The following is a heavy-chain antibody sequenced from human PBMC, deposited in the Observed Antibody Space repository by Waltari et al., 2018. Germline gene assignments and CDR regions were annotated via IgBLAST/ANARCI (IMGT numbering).Heavy chain of an antibody. CDR2: IIPILGIA. CDR1: GGTFSSYT. CDR3: ARAGYSSGWYQGDWFDP. Sequence: QVQLVQSGAEVKKPGSSVKVSCKASGGTFSSYTISWVRQAPGQGLEWMGRIIPILGIANYAHKFQGRVTITADKSTSTAYMGLSSLRSEDTAVYYCARAGYSSGWYQGDWFDPWGQGTLVTVSS. J-gene: IGHJ5*02. D-gene: IGHD6-19*01. V-gene: IGHV1-69*02.